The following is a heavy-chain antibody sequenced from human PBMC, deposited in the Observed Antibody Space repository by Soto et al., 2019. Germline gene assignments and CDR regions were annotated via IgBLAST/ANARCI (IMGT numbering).Heavy chain of an antibody. CDR1: GFTFSSYA. D-gene: IGHD5-12*01. V-gene: IGHV3-23*01. Sequence: PGGSLRLSCAASGFTFSSYAMSWVRQAPGKGLEWVSGISGSGDTTYYADSVKGRFSISRDNSKNTLFLQMSSLRAEDTALYYCAKGYKASVVSGYNSWSLGTLVTVSS. CDR3: AKGYKASVVSGYNS. CDR2: ISGSGDTT. J-gene: IGHJ4*02.